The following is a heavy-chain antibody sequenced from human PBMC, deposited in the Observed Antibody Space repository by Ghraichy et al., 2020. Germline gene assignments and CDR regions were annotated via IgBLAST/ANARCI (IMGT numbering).Heavy chain of an antibody. CDR3: ARDDHSSSPNHGNFYYYGMDV. J-gene: IGHJ6*02. CDR1: GFTFSSYG. CDR2: IWYDGSNK. Sequence: GGSLRLSCAASGFTFSSYGMHWVRQAPGKGLEWVAVIWYDGSNKYYADSVKGRFTISRDNSKNTLHLQMNSLRAEDTAVYYCARDDHSSSPNHGNFYYYGMDVWGQGTTVTVSS. D-gene: IGHD6-6*01. V-gene: IGHV3-33*01.